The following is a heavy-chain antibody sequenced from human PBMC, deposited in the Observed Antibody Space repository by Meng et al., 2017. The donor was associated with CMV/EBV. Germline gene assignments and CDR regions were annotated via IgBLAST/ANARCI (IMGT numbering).Heavy chain of an antibody. CDR3: AREGSSRPLDY. D-gene: IGHD6-6*01. V-gene: IGHV4-38-2*02. CDR2: IYHSGST. Sequence: SETLSLTCTVSGYSISSGYYWGWIRQPPGKGLEWIGSIYHSGSTNYNPSLKSRVTISVDTSKNQFSLKLSSVTAADTAVYYCAREGSSRPLDYWGQGTLVTVSS. CDR1: GYSISSGYY. J-gene: IGHJ4*02.